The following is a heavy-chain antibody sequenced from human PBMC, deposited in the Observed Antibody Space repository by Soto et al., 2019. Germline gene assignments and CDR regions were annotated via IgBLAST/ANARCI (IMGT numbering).Heavy chain of an antibody. J-gene: IGHJ6*02. D-gene: IGHD2-15*01. CDR1: GGAFSDYA. V-gene: IGHV1-69*13. CDR2: IMPFFCVS. Sequence: SMKVSCKTYGGAFSDYAFSWVREAPGQWFVWLGGIMPFFCVSYYAQKFQGRVTITADEFTRTAYMEMNSLISEDTAVYYCASWLKGPDIGNYYYGMDVWGQGTTVTVSS. CDR3: ASWLKGPDIGNYYYGMDV.